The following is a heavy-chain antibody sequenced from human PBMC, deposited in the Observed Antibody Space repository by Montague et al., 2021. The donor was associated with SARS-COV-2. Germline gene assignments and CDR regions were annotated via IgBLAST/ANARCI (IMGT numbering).Heavy chain of an antibody. CDR3: ARQGDQLLLEYWFDP. V-gene: IGHV4-39*01. D-gene: IGHD2-2*01. Sequence: SETLSLTCTVSGGSISSSSYYWGWIRQPPGKGLEWIGSIYYSGSTYYNPSLKSRVTISVDTSKNQFSLKPSSVTAADTAGYYCARQGDQLLLEYWFDPWGQGTLVTVSS. CDR1: GGSISSSSYY. CDR2: IYYSGST. J-gene: IGHJ5*02.